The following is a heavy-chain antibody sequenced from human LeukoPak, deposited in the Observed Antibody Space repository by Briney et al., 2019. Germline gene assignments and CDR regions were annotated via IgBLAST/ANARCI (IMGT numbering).Heavy chain of an antibody. CDR1: GYTFTGYY. CDR3: ARGGLDV. CDR2: INPNNGDA. Sequence: ASVKVSCKASGYTFTGYYIHWVRQAPGQGLERMGQINPNNGDADYAQKFQGRVAMTWDTSINTAYMELSRLRSDDTAVYHCARGGLDVWGQGTTVTVSS. V-gene: IGHV1-2*06. J-gene: IGHJ6*02.